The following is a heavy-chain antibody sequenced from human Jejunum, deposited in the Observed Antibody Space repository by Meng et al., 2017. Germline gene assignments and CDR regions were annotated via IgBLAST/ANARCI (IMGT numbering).Heavy chain of an antibody. V-gene: IGHV4-34*01. CDR2: MNHSGST. CDR1: GGSLDAYI. D-gene: IGHD5-18*01. CDR3: AREGGYSYGPMQ. J-gene: IGHJ4*02. Sequence: KLVAGGAGLLRPLGDLFLTCAGYGGSLDAYIGSVTRQAPGNGLDRIGEMNHSGSTTYVPSLKSRVTISADSSKNQFSLSLRSVSAADTAVYYCAREGGYSYGPMQWGQGTLVTVSS.